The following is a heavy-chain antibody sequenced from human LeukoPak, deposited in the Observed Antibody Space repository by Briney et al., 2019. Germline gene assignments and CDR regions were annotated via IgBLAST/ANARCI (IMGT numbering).Heavy chain of an antibody. J-gene: IGHJ4*02. CDR1: GFTFSSYA. Sequence: GGSLRLSCAASGFTFSSYAMSWVRQAPGKGLEWVSGISWNSGSIGYADSVKGRFTISRDNAKNSLYLQMNSLRAEDTALYYCAKPLGSSGWYGYFDYWGQGTLVTVSS. D-gene: IGHD6-19*01. V-gene: IGHV3-9*01. CDR3: AKPLGSSGWYGYFDY. CDR2: ISWNSGSI.